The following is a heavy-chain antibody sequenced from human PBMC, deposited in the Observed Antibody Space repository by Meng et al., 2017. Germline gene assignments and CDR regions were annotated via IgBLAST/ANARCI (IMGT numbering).Heavy chain of an antibody. D-gene: IGHD2/OR15-2a*01. Sequence: GQRVGSWGGVCWPWRSPTLACAASGFTFSVLGMHWGRQAPGKGREWVAVIWYDGSNKYYADSVKGRFTISRDNSKNSLYLQMNSLRAEDTAVYYCARGLSTTYWYFDLWGRGTLVTVSS. CDR2: IWYDGSNK. CDR1: GFTFSVLG. J-gene: IGHJ2*01. CDR3: ARGLSTTYWYFDL. V-gene: IGHV3-33*01.